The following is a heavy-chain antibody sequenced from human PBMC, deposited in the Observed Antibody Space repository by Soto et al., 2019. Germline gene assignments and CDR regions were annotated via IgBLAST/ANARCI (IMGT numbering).Heavy chain of an antibody. CDR2: IYYSGST. D-gene: IGHD3-3*01. V-gene: IGHV4-59*01. Sequence: SETLSLTCTVSGGSISSYYWSWIRQPPGKGLEWIGYIYYSGSTNYNPSLKRRVTISVDTSKNQFSLKLSSVTAADTAVYYCARDLYYDFWSGYYTGPYGMDVWGQGTTVTVSS. CDR1: GGSISSYY. CDR3: ARDLYYDFWSGYYTGPYGMDV. J-gene: IGHJ6*02.